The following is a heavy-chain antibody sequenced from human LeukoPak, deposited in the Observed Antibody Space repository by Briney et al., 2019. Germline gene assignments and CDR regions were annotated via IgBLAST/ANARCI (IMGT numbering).Heavy chain of an antibody. Sequence: GGSLRLSCAASGFTFSDYYMSWIRQAPGKGLEWVSYISSSGSTIYYADSVKGRFTISRDNAKNSLYPQMNSLRAEDTAIFYCARDLNRNWFDPWGQGTLVTVSS. V-gene: IGHV3-11*01. CDR1: GFTFSDYY. CDR2: ISSSGSTI. CDR3: ARDLNRNWFDP. D-gene: IGHD1-14*01. J-gene: IGHJ5*02.